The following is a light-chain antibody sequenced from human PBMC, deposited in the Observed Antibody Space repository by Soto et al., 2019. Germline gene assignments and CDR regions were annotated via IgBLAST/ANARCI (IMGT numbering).Light chain of an antibody. J-gene: IGLJ1*01. V-gene: IGLV2-14*03. CDR3: SSYRSRSHPGYV. CDR1: NSDVGGYNY. Sequence: QSVLTQPASVSGSPGQSITISCTGTNSDVGGYNYVSWYQQHPGKAPKLMIYDVSNRPSGVSIRFSGSKSGNTASLTISGLQAEDEAYYYRSSYRSRSHPGYVFGTGTKLTVL. CDR2: DVS.